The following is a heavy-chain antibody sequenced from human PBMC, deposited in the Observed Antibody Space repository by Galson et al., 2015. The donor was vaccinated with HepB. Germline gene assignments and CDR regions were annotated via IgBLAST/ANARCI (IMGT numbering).Heavy chain of an antibody. Sequence: SVKVSCKASGGTFSSYTISWVRQAPGQGLEWMGRIIPILGIANYAQKFQGRVTITADKSTSTAYMELSSLRSEDTAVYYCPRDPSYYYDSSGYYYYDYWGQGTLVTVSS. D-gene: IGHD3-22*01. CDR2: IIPILGIA. CDR3: PRDPSYYYDSSGYYYYDY. V-gene: IGHV1-69*04. CDR1: GGTFSSYT. J-gene: IGHJ4*02.